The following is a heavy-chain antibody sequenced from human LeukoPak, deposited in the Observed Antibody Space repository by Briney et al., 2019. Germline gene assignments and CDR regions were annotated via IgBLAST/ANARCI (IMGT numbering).Heavy chain of an antibody. CDR2: ISAGNGNT. CDR3: ARGPAAGTDYYYYYYGMDV. J-gene: IGHJ6*02. D-gene: IGHD6-13*01. CDR1: GYTFTSYG. Sequence: GASVKVSCKASGYTFTSYGISWVRQAPGQGLEWMGWISAGNGNTKYSQKFQGRVTITRDTSASTAYMELSSLRSEDTAVYYCARGPAAGTDYYYYYYGMDVWGQGTTVTVSS. V-gene: IGHV1-18*01.